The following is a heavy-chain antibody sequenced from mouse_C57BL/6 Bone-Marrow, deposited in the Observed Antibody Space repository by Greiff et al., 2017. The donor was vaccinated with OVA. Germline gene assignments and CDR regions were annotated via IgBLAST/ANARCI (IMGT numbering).Heavy chain of an antibody. Sequence: VQLQQPGAELVMPGASVKLSCKASGYTFTSYWMHWVKQRPGQGLEWIGELDPSDSYTNYTQQFKGKSTLTVDKSSSTAYMQLSSLTSEDSAVYYCARKKGTFFDYWGQGTTLTVSS. CDR3: ARKKGTFFDY. D-gene: IGHD5-1*01. CDR2: LDPSDSYT. CDR1: GYTFTSYW. J-gene: IGHJ2*01. V-gene: IGHV1-69*01.